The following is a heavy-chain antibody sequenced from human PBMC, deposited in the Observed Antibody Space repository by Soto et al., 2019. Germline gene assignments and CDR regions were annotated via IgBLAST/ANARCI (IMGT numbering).Heavy chain of an antibody. Sequence: QLQLQESGPGLVKPSETLSLTCTVSGGSISSSSYYWGWIRQPPGKGLEWIGSIYYSGSTYYNPSLKSRVTISVDTSKNQFSLKLSSVTAADTAVYYCARHQAVKQLWLLGWFDPWGQGTLVTVSS. CDR1: GGSISSSSYY. V-gene: IGHV4-39*01. CDR2: IYYSGST. D-gene: IGHD5-18*01. J-gene: IGHJ5*02. CDR3: ARHQAVKQLWLLGWFDP.